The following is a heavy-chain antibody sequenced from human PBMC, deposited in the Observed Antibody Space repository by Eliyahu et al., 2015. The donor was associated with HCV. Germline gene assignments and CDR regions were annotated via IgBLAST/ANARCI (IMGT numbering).Heavy chain of an antibody. CDR3: ARQLGPYWYFDL. J-gene: IGHJ2*01. CDR2: IFHTGGS. D-gene: IGHD7-27*01. Sequence: QLQLQESGPGLVKPSETLSLTCTVSGGSIITSTYYWGWVRQPPGQGLEWIGSIFHTGGSHSNPSLKSRLIISIDTSENRFSLKLNSVTAADTAIYYCARQLGPYWYFDLWGRGTLVTVSS. V-gene: IGHV4-39*01. CDR1: GGSIITSTYY.